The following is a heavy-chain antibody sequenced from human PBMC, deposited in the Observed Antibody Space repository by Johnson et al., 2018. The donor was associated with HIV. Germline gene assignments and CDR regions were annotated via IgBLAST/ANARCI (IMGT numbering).Heavy chain of an antibody. Sequence: EKLVESGGGLVRPGGSLRLSCTASGFTVSSNYMSWVRQAPGTGLEWVSVIDTAGRTYDADSVTGRIPIPRDHSKNTLYLQLNSLIAEDTAVYYCARVGGLYCSSTSCYKGDAFDIWGQGTMVTVSS. CDR2: IDTAGRT. V-gene: IGHV3-66*01. CDR1: GFTVSSNY. CDR3: ARVGGLYCSSTSCYKGDAFDI. D-gene: IGHD2-2*02. J-gene: IGHJ3*02.